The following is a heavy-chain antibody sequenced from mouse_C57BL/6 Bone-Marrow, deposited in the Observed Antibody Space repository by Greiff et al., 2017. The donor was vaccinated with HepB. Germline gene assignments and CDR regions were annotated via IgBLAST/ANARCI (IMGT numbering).Heavy chain of an antibody. CDR1: GYTFTSYT. D-gene: IGHD2-3*01. Sequence: QVQLKESGAELARPGASVKMSCKASGYTFTSYTMHWVKQRPGQGLEWIGYINPSSGYTKYNQKFKDKATLTADKSSSTAYMQLSSLTSEDSAVYYCARSGDGPAWFAYWGQVTLVTVSA. J-gene: IGHJ3*01. CDR3: ARSGDGPAWFAY. V-gene: IGHV1-4*01. CDR2: INPSSGYT.